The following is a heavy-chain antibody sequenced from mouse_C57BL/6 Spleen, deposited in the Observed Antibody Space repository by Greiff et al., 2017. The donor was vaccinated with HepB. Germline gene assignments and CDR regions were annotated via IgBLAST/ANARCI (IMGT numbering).Heavy chain of an antibody. Sequence: VQLQQSGAELVKPGASVKLSCTASGFNIKDYYMHWVKQRTEQGLEWIGRIDPEDGETKYAPNFQGKATITADTSSNTAYLQLSSLTSEDTAVYYCARGYGSSYGWYFDVWGTGTTVTVSS. CDR2: IDPEDGET. D-gene: IGHD1-1*01. V-gene: IGHV14-2*01. CDR3: ARGYGSSYGWYFDV. J-gene: IGHJ1*03. CDR1: GFNIKDYY.